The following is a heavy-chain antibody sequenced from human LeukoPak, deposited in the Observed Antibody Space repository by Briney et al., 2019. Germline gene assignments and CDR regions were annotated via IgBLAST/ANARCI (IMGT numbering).Heavy chain of an antibody. J-gene: IGHJ4*02. CDR1: GGSISSYY. CDR3: ARMSYGDYPGPFDY. CDR2: IYYSGST. Sequence: PSETLSLTCTVSGGSISSYYWSWIRQPPGKGLEWIGYIYYSGSTNYNPSLKSRVTISVDTSKNQFSLKLSSVTAADTAVYYCARMSYGDYPGPFDYWGQGTLVTVSS. V-gene: IGHV4-59*01. D-gene: IGHD4-17*01.